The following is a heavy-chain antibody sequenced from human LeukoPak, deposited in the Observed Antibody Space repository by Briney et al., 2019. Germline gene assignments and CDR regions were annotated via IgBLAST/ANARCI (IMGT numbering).Heavy chain of an antibody. Sequence: PGRSLRLSCTASGFTFGDYAMSWFRQAPGKGLEWVGFIRSKAYGGTTEYAASAKGRFTISRDDSKSIAYLQMNSLKTEDTAVYYCTRDPTYYDYVWGVIFDYWGQGTLVTVSS. D-gene: IGHD3-16*01. J-gene: IGHJ4*02. CDR1: GFTFGDYA. V-gene: IGHV3-49*03. CDR2: IRSKAYGGTT. CDR3: TRDPTYYDYVWGVIFDY.